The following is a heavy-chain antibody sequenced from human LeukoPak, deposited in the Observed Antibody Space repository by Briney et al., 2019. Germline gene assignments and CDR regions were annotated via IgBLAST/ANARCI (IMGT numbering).Heavy chain of an antibody. CDR3: VRESSGYAS. J-gene: IGHJ5*02. CDR1: GFIFSNYW. Sequence: GGSLRLSCAASGFIFSNYWMHWVRQHPGKEPVWVARVTGEGSSIYADSVKGRFTISRDNAKNRVPLQMNSLRVEDTGVYYCVRESSGYASWGQGTLVTVSS. V-gene: IGHV3-74*01. CDR2: VTGEGSS. D-gene: IGHD3-22*01.